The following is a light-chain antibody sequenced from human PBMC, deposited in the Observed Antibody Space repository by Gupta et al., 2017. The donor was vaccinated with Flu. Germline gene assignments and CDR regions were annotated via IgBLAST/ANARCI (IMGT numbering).Light chain of an antibody. V-gene: IGKV4-1*01. CDR2: WAS. Sequence: DIVMTPSPYSLAVSLGERATINCKSSPSVLYSSNNRNYLAWYQQKPGQPPKVLIYWASSRQAGADDRCSGSGSGADFTLTSSSVQAEDVAVYYWQQYYTTPYTFGQGTKLEMK. CDR1: PSVLYSSNNRNY. CDR3: QQYYTTPYT. J-gene: IGKJ2*01.